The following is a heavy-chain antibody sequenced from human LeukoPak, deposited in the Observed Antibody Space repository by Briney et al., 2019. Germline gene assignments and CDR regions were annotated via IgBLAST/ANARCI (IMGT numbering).Heavy chain of an antibody. CDR2: ISGSGGST. V-gene: IGHV3-23*01. D-gene: IGHD3-9*01. J-gene: IGHJ4*02. CDR3: AKESDVLTGYYFDY. CDR1: GFTFSSYG. Sequence: GGTLRLFCAASGFTFSSYGMSWVRQAPGKGLEWVSAISGSGGSTYYADSVKGRFTISRDNSKNTPYLQMNSLRAEDTAVYYCAKESDVLTGYYFDYWGQGTLVTVSS.